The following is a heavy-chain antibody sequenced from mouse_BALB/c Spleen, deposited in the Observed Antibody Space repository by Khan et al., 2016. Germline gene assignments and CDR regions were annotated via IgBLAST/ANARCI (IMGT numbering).Heavy chain of an antibody. Sequence: EVQLQESGPSLVKLSQTLSLTCSVTGDSITSGYWNWTRKFPGNKFEYMGYISHSGSTYYNPSLKSRIYITRDTSKNQYYLQLNSVTTEYTAKNYCARYGGSTYVRGMDYWGQGTSVTVSS. J-gene: IGHJ4*01. V-gene: IGHV3-8*02. D-gene: IGHD1-1*01. CDR2: ISHSGST. CDR3: ARYGGSTYVRGMDY. CDR1: GDSITSGY.